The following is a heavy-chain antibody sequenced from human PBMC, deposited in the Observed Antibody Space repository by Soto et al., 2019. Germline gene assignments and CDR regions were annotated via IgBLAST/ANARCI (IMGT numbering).Heavy chain of an antibody. CDR1: GYTFTSYA. D-gene: IGHD2-2*01. J-gene: IGHJ5*02. V-gene: IGHV1-3*01. CDR3: ARRNIVVVPAATENWFDP. Sequence: QVPLVQSGAEVKKPGASVKVSCKASGYTFTSYAMHWVRQAPGQRLEWMGWINAGNGNTKYSQKFQGRVTITRDTSASTAYMELSSLRSEDTAVYYCARRNIVVVPAATENWFDPWGQGTLVTVSS. CDR2: INAGNGNT.